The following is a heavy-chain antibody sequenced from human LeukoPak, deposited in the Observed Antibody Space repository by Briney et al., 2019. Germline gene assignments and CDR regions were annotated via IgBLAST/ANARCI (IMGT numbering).Heavy chain of an antibody. CDR3: ARAGGGYSYGRFDY. D-gene: IGHD5-18*01. CDR2: IIPIFGTA. CDR1: GYTFTSYA. Sequence: GASVKVSCKASGYTFTSYAMNWVRQAPGQGLEWMGGIIPIFGTANYAQKFQGRVTITADESTSTAYMELSSLRSEDTAVYYCARAGGGYSYGRFDYWGQGTLVTVSS. J-gene: IGHJ4*02. V-gene: IGHV1-69*13.